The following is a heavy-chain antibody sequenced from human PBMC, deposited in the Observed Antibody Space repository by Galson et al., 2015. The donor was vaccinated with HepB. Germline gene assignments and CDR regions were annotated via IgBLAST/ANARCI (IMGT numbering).Heavy chain of an antibody. Sequence: SVKVSCKASGYTFSGYYIHWVRQAPGQGPEWVGWINPNSGGTKYAQKFQGRVTMTRDTSISTAYMDLSRLTSDDTAVYYCARARRDGPNSAVDIWGQGTMVTVSS. D-gene: IGHD5-24*01. CDR2: INPNSGGT. J-gene: IGHJ3*02. CDR1: GYTFSGYY. CDR3: ARARRDGPNSAVDI. V-gene: IGHV1-2*02.